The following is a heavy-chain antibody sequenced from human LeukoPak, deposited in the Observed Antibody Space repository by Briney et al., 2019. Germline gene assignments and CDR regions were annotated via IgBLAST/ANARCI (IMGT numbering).Heavy chain of an antibody. J-gene: IGHJ6*03. CDR2: IRQDGSET. CDR1: GFTSNTYW. D-gene: IGHD3-22*01. V-gene: IGHV3-7*01. Sequence: GGSLRLSCAVSGFTSNTYWMSWVRQAPGKGLEWVANIRQDGSETHYGDSVRGRFTISRDNANNSLYLRMNSLRAEDTALYFCARDTYDSSDYHFYYMDVWGKGTTVTVSS. CDR3: ARDTYDSSDYHFYYMDV.